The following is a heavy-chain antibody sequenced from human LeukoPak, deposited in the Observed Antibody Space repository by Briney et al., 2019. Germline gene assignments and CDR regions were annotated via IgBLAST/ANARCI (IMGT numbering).Heavy chain of an antibody. CDR1: GGSIRSIDW. V-gene: IGHV4-4*02. D-gene: IGHD2-15*01. Sequence: SETLSLTCAVSGGSIRSIDWCRWVRQPPGKGVGWVLEIYNIGSTNYNTSLKSRVTISVDKSKNQFSLKLSSVTAADTAVYYCARRRNDIVGVVAAPNFDYWGQGTLVTVSS. CDR2: IYNIGST. CDR3: ARRRNDIVGVVAAPNFDY. J-gene: IGHJ4*02.